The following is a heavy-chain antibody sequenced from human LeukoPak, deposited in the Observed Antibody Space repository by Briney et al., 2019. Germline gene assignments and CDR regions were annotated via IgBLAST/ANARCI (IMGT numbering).Heavy chain of an antibody. V-gene: IGHV1-58*01. CDR3: ARGAGYSYGVFDY. CDR1: GFTFTSSA. CDR2: IVVGSGNT. J-gene: IGHJ4*02. D-gene: IGHD5-18*01. Sequence: EASVKVSCKASGFTFTSSAVQWVRQARGQRLEWIGWIVVGSGNTNYAQKFQGRVTITRDMSTSTAYMELSSLRPEDTAVYYCARGAGYSYGVFDYWGQGTLVTVSS.